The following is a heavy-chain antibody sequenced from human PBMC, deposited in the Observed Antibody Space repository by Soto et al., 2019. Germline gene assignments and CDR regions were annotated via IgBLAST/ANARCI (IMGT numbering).Heavy chain of an antibody. V-gene: IGHV3-11*06. D-gene: IGHD1-1*01. CDR1: GFIFSDYY. CDR3: ARDLAWKRGKVGRYYYGMDV. CDR2: ISTRSTYT. J-gene: IGHJ6*02. Sequence: PGGSLRLSCAASGFIFSDYYTSWVRQTPGKGLEWVSYISTRSTYTNYADSVKGRFTISRDNAKNSLYLQMDSLRVEDTAVYYCARDLAWKRGKVGRYYYGMDVWGQGTTVTVSS.